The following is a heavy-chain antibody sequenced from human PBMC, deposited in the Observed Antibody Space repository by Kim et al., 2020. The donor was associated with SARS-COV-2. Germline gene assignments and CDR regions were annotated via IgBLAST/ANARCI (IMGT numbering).Heavy chain of an antibody. V-gene: IGHV1-8*01. CDR2: MNPNSGNT. D-gene: IGHD3-16*01. CDR1: GYTFTSYD. J-gene: IGHJ4*02. Sequence: ASVKVSCKASGYTFTSYDINWVRQATGQGLEWMGWMNPNSGNTGYAQKFQGRVTMTRNTSISTAYMELSSLRSEDTAVYYCARGVYRGGANYLDYWGQGTLVTVSS. CDR3: ARGVYRGGANYLDY.